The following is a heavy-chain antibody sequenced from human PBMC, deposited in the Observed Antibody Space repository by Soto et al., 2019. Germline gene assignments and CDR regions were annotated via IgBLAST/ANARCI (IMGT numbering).Heavy chain of an antibody. Sequence: EVQLVESGGGLVQPGGSLRLSCAASGFTFSTYWMSWVRQAPGKGLEWVANIKEDGSAKSYVDSVKGRFTISRDNANNSLYLQMNSLRAEDTAVYHCARDRGRGVECFGTCYSSYFDPWGQGTLVTVSS. CDR1: GFTFSTYW. J-gene: IGHJ5*02. CDR2: IKEDGSAK. CDR3: ARDRGRGVECFGTCYSSYFDP. D-gene: IGHD2-15*01. V-gene: IGHV3-7*01.